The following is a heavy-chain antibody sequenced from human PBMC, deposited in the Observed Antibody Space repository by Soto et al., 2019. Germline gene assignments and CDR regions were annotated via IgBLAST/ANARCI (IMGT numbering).Heavy chain of an antibody. V-gene: IGHV5-10-1*01. CDR2: IDPSDSYT. Sequence: PGESLKISCKGSGYSFTSHWISWVRQMPGKGLEWMGRIDPSDSYTNYSPSFQGHVTILVDKSNTTAYLQWSSLKTSDTAIYYCVRQEGYSSGWYGFPSIWGQGTLVTVSS. CDR3: VRQEGYSSGWYGFPSI. CDR1: GYSFTSHW. J-gene: IGHJ4*03. D-gene: IGHD6-19*01.